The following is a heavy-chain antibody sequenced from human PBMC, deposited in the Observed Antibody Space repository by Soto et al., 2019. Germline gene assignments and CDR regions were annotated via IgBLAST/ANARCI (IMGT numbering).Heavy chain of an antibody. J-gene: IGHJ5*02. D-gene: IGHD3-10*01. CDR2: VNHSGEA. CDR3: TRAERFPRSWFDP. Sequence: PSATLSLTGTLSGASLTSTTYFWAWIRQPPGKGLEWIGEVNHSGEATYNPSLQSRLTLSLDTSTNQFSLKMTSVTAADPSLSSRTRAERFPRSWFDPSGQGTQXTVSS. V-gene: IGHV4-39*01. CDR1: GASLTSTTYF.